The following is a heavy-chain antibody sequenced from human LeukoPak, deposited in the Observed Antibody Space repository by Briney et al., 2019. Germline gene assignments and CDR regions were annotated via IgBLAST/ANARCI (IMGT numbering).Heavy chain of an antibody. CDR3: ARGHPWFDP. CDR2: INHSGST. Sequence: SETLSLTCAVYGGSFSGYYRSWIRQPPGKGLEWIGEINHSGSTNYNPSLKSRVTISVDTSKNQFSLKLSSVTAADTAVYYCARGHPWFDPWGQGTLVTVSS. CDR1: GGSFSGYY. J-gene: IGHJ5*02. V-gene: IGHV4-34*01.